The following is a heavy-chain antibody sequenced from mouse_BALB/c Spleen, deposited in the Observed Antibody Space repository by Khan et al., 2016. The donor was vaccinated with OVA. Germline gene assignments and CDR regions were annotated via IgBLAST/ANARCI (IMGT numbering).Heavy chain of an antibody. V-gene: IGHV1-77*01. CDR2: INPGSGDI. D-gene: IGHD1-2*01. J-gene: IGHJ3*01. CDR1: GYTFTDYY. Sequence: QLQQSGAELARPGASVKLSCKASGYTFTDYYINWVKQRTGQGLEWIGEINPGSGDIYYNEKFKGKDTLTADKSSSTAYMQLISLTSEDSAVYFCARRNYFGYTFAYWGQGTLVTVSA. CDR3: ARRNYFGYTFAY.